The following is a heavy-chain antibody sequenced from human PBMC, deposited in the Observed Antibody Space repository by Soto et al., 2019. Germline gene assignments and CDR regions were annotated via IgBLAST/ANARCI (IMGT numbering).Heavy chain of an antibody. J-gene: IGHJ6*02. CDR3: AASIFYYGMDV. Sequence: GESLKISCKGSGYTFTNYWIGWVRQRLGKGPEGMGIIYPGDSETKFHPTFQVQVTISADKSITTPYLQWSSLKASDTAIYYCAASIFYYGMDVWGQGTTVTVSS. V-gene: IGHV5-51*01. CDR2: IYPGDSET. CDR1: GYTFTNYW.